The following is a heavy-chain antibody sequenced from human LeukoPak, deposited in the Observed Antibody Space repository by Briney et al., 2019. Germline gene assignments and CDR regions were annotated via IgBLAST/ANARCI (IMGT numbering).Heavy chain of an antibody. D-gene: IGHD6-13*01. Sequence: PGRSLRLSCAASGFTFDDYAMHWVRQAPGKGLEWVSGISWNSGSIGYADSVKGRFTISRDNAKNSLYLQMNSLRAEDTALYYCAKVYTTYSSSWYYFDYWGQGTLVTVSS. CDR2: ISWNSGSI. CDR3: AKVYTTYSSSWYYFDY. V-gene: IGHV3-9*01. CDR1: GFTFDDYA. J-gene: IGHJ4*02.